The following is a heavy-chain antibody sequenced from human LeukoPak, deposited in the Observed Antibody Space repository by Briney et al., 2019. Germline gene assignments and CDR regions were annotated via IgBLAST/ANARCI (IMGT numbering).Heavy chain of an antibody. Sequence: GGSLRLSCAASGFTFRSFGMHWVRQAPGKGLEWVAFIRYDGSDKYYADSVKGRFTISRDNSKNTLYLQMNSLRAEDTAVYYCAKTYYYDGSGYYPDYWGQGTLVTVSS. V-gene: IGHV3-30*02. CDR3: AKTYYYDGSGYYPDY. CDR2: IRYDGSDK. D-gene: IGHD3-22*01. CDR1: GFTFRSFG. J-gene: IGHJ4*02.